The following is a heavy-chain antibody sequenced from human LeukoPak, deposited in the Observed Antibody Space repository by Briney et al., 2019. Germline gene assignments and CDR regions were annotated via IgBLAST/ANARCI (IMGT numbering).Heavy chain of an antibody. Sequence: SETLSLTCTVSGGSISSYYWSWIRQPPGKGLEWIGYIYYSGSTNYNPSLKSRVTISVDTSKNQFSLKLSSVTAADTAVYYCASSPGIAAAAYYFDYWGQGTLVTVSS. CDR1: GGSISSYY. V-gene: IGHV4-59*08. CDR3: ASSPGIAAAAYYFDY. CDR2: IYYSGST. J-gene: IGHJ4*02. D-gene: IGHD6-13*01.